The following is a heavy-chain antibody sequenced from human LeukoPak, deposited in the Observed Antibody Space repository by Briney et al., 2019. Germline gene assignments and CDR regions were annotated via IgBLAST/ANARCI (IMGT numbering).Heavy chain of an antibody. CDR1: GFTFSSYG. V-gene: IGHV3-30*02. J-gene: IGHJ5*02. CDR2: IRYDGSNK. CDR3: AKDESPDFDWLSKGYNWFDP. Sequence: GGSLRLSCAASGFTFSSYGMQWVRQAPGKGLEWVAFIRYDGSNKYYADSVKGRFTISRDNSKNMLYLQMNSLRAEDTAVYYCAKDESPDFDWLSKGYNWFDPWGQGTLVTVSS. D-gene: IGHD3-9*01.